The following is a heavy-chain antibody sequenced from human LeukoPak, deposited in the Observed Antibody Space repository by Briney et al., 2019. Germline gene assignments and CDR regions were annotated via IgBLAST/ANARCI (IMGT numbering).Heavy chain of an antibody. CDR1: GFTFSSYA. CDR3: AQPPFRHSYGPFDY. CDR2: ISGSGGST. J-gene: IGHJ4*02. Sequence: GGSLRLSCAASGFTFSSYAMSWVRQAPGKGLEWVSAISGSGGSTYYADSVKGRFTISRDNSKNTLYLQMNSLRAEDTAVYYCAQPPFRHSYGPFDYWGQGTLVTVSS. V-gene: IGHV3-23*01. D-gene: IGHD5-18*01.